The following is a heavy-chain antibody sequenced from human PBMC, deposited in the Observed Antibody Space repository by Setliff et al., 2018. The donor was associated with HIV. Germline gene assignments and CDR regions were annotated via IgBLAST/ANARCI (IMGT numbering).Heavy chain of an antibody. Sequence: RASVKVSCKASGHTFSNSDIHWVRRATGQGLEWMGWKNPNTGVAGYALKFQARVTMTRDTSINTAYMELSSLTSEDTAVYWGASGKGVGGVIITGGLDVWGKGTTVTVSS. V-gene: IGHV1-8*01. CDR2: KNPNTGVA. D-gene: IGHD3-10*01. CDR3: ASGKGVGGVIITGGLDV. J-gene: IGHJ6*04. CDR1: GHTFSNSD.